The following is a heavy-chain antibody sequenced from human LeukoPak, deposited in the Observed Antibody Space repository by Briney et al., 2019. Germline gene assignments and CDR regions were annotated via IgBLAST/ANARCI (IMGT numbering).Heavy chain of an antibody. V-gene: IGHV3-7*03. CDR2: IKQDGSEK. Sequence: GGSLRLSCAASGFTFSSYWMSWVRQAPGKGLEWVANIKQDGSEKYYVDSVKGRFTISRDNAKNSLYLQMNSLRAEDTAVYYCAKADSSSSSQSFDYWGQGTLVTVSS. J-gene: IGHJ4*02. CDR1: GFTFSSYW. D-gene: IGHD6-6*01. CDR3: AKADSSSSSQSFDY.